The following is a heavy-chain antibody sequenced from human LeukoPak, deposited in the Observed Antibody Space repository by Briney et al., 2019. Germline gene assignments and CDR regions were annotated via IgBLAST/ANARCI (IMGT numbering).Heavy chain of an antibody. CDR1: GFTFSSYG. D-gene: IGHD6-19*01. V-gene: IGHV3-33*01. CDR2: IWYDGSIK. J-gene: IGHJ4*02. Sequence: RGRSLRLSCAASGFTFSSYGMHWVRHAPGKGREWGAVIWYDGSIKYYTDSVKGRFNISRDNFKNTLYLQMYRLRDEETAVYYCARGGSGWPFDYWGQGTLVTVSS. CDR3: ARGGSGWPFDY.